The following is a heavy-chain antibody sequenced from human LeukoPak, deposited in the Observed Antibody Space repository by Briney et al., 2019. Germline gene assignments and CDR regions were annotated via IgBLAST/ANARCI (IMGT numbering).Heavy chain of an antibody. D-gene: IGHD3-9*01. J-gene: IGHJ3*02. CDR1: GYTFTRYG. Sequence: ASVKVSCKASGYTFTRYGISWVRQAPGQGLEWMGWISAYSGNTNYAQKLQGRVTMTTDTSTSTAYMELRSLRSDDTAVYYCARVTGYSIGPDAFDIWGQGTMVTVSS. CDR2: ISAYSGNT. V-gene: IGHV1-18*01. CDR3: ARVTGYSIGPDAFDI.